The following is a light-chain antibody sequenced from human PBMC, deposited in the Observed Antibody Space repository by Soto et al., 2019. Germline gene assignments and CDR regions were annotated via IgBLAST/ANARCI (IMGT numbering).Light chain of an antibody. CDR1: QGISTY. Sequence: DIQMTQSPSSLSASVGDRVTIXXRASQGISTYLNWYQQKPGKAPXXLIYAASSLQSGVPSRFSGSGSETDFTLTISSLQPEDFATYYCQQSFSTPWTFGQGTKVDI. J-gene: IGKJ1*01. CDR3: QQSFSTPWT. CDR2: AAS. V-gene: IGKV1-39*01.